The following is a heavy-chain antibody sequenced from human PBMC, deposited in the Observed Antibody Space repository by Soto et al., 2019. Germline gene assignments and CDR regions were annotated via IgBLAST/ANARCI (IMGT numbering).Heavy chain of an antibody. Sequence: VGSLRLSCAASGFTFSNYAMSWVRQAPGKGLEWVSSITGSGDYTYYADSVKGRFTISRDNSKNTLYLQMNSLRAEDTAVYYCAKARYYDSTGYLYYFDYWGQGTLVTVSS. CDR1: GFTFSNYA. J-gene: IGHJ4*02. D-gene: IGHD3-22*01. CDR2: ITGSGDYT. V-gene: IGHV3-23*01. CDR3: AKARYYDSTGYLYYFDY.